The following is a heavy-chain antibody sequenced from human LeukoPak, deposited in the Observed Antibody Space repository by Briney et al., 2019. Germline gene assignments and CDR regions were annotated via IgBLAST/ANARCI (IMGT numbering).Heavy chain of an antibody. CDR2: INHSGST. CDR1: GGSSCGYY. V-gene: IGHV4-34*01. CDR3: ASTYTGYSSSWYEAPYFDY. Sequence: PETPSLTSAVYGGSSCGYYWSWIRHPPRKRREWSGEINHSGSTYYNPSLKSRVTISVDRSKNQFSLKLSSVTAADTAVYYCASTYTGYSSSWYEAPYFDYWGQGTLVTVSS. D-gene: IGHD6-13*01. J-gene: IGHJ4*02.